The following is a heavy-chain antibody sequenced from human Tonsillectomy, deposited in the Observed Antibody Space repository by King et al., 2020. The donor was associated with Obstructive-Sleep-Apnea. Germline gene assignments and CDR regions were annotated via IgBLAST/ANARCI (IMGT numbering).Heavy chain of an antibody. V-gene: IGHV1-24*01. CDR1: GYTLTELS. CDR3: ATRTTYYYDSSGYSFFDY. CDR2: FDPEDGET. Sequence: QLVQSGAEVKKPGASVKVSCKVSGYTLTELSIHWVRQAPGKGLEWMGGFDPEDGETIYAQKFQGRVTMTEDTSTDKAYMELGSLRSEDTAVYYCATRTTYYYDSSGYSFFDYWGQGTLVTVSS. J-gene: IGHJ4*02. D-gene: IGHD3-22*01.